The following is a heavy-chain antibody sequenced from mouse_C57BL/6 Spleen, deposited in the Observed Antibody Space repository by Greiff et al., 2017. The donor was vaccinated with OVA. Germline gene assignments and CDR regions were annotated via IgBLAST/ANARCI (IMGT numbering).Heavy chain of an antibody. Sequence: EVKLMDSGGGLVQSGRSLRLSCATSGFTFSDFYMEWVRQAPGKGLEWIAASRNKANDYTTEYSASVKGRFIVSRDTSQSILYLQMNALRAEDTAIYYCARASYDYDDAMDYWGQGTSVTVSS. D-gene: IGHD2-4*01. J-gene: IGHJ4*01. V-gene: IGHV7-1*01. CDR2: SRNKANDYTT. CDR1: GFTFSDFY. CDR3: ARASYDYDDAMDY.